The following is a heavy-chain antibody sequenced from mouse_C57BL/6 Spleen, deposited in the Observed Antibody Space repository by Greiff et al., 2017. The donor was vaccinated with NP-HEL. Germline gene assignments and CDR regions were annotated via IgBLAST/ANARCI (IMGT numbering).Heavy chain of an antibody. J-gene: IGHJ3*01. CDR2: IYPGSGST. CDR1: GYTFTSYW. CDR3: AIYDYDVCIFAD. V-gene: IGHV1-55*01. D-gene: IGHD2-4*01. Sequence: QVQLQQPGAELVKPGASVKMSCKASGYTFTSYWITWVKQRPGQGLEWIGDIYPGSGSTNYNEKFKSKATMTVDTSSSTAYMLLSSLTSEGSAFYYCAIYDYDVCIFADWGQGTLVTVSA.